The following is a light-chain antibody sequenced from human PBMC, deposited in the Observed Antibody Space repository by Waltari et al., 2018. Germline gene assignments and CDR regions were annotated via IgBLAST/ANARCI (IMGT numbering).Light chain of an antibody. CDR2: SSS. V-gene: IGKV1-NL1*01. J-gene: IGKJ2*01. CDR3: QHYYSSPYT. Sequence: DIQMTQSPSSLSASVGDRVTITYRASQGVSNSLAWSQQISGKAPKLIISSSSNLEGGVPARFSGRRSETDYTLTISGLQPEDSAIYYCQHYYSSPYTFGQGTKLEIK. CDR1: QGVSNS.